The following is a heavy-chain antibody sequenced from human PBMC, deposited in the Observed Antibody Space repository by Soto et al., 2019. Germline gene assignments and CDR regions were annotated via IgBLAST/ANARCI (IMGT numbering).Heavy chain of an antibody. CDR1: GFTFSSYE. CDR3: ARALFGSCYYYYRLDV. J-gene: IGHJ6*02. V-gene: IGHV3-48*03. CDR2: ISHSGSTT. D-gene: IGHD3-16*01. Sequence: EVQLVESGRGLVQPGGSLRLSCAASGFTFSSYEMNWVRQAPGKGLEWVSYISHSGSTTSYADSVKGRFTISRDSAKNSPYLQMPRLRAEDTAIYFCARALFGSCYYYYRLDVWGQGTTVTVSS.